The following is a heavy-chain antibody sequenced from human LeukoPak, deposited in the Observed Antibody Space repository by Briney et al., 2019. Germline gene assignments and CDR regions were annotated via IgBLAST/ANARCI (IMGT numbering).Heavy chain of an antibody. Sequence: PSETLSLTCAVYGGSFSGYYWSWIRQPPGKGLEWIGEINHSGSTNYHPSLKSRVTISVDTSKNQFSLKLSSVTAADTAVYYCASRPWAGAYYYYYYYMDVWGKGTTVTVSS. CDR3: ASRPWAGAYYYYYYYMDV. CDR1: GGSFSGYY. J-gene: IGHJ6*03. D-gene: IGHD6-19*01. CDR2: INHSGST. V-gene: IGHV4-34*01.